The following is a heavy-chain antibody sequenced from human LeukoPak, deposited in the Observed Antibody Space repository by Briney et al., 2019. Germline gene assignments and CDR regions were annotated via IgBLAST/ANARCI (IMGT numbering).Heavy chain of an antibody. V-gene: IGHV4-59*01. Sequence: SETLSLTCTVSGGSISNYYWTWIRQSPGKGLEWIGYMYYSGTTNYNPSLRSRVAMSVDTSKSQVSLRLSSVTAADTAVYYCAKSPLANRGGDCYVDGWGQGTLVTVSS. D-gene: IGHD2-21*02. CDR1: GGSISNYY. CDR3: AKSPLANRGGDCYVDG. CDR2: MYYSGTT. J-gene: IGHJ5*02.